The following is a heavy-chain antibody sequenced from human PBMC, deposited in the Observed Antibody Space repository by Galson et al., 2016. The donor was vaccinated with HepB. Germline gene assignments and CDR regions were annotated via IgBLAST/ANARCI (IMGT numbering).Heavy chain of an antibody. CDR1: GFRFGTYW. CDR2: IWYDGSNK. CDR3: AREDPRIAAAILDS. D-gene: IGHD6-25*01. V-gene: IGHV3-33*08. Sequence: SLRLSCAASGFRFGTYWMSWVRQAPGKGLEWVALIWYDGSNKYYADSVKGRFTISRDNSRNTLFLQMNRLRAEDTGLYYCAREDPRIAAAILDSWGQGTLVTVSS. J-gene: IGHJ4*02.